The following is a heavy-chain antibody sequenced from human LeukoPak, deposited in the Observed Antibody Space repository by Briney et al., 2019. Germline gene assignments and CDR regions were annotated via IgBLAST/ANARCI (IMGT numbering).Heavy chain of an antibody. Sequence: SETLSLTCAVYGGSFSGYYWTWIRQPPGKGLEWIGEIHYSGSATYNPSLKSRVTISVDTSKNQFSLKMNSVTAADTAVYYCARDAFDIWGQGTMVTVSS. CDR2: IHYSGSA. V-gene: IGHV4-34*01. CDR1: GGSFSGYY. J-gene: IGHJ3*02. CDR3: ARDAFDI.